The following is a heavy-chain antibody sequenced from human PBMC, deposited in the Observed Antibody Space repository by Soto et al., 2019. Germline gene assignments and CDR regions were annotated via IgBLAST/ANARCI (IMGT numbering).Heavy chain of an antibody. J-gene: IGHJ5*02. Sequence: ASVKVSCKASGYTFTSDVNWVRQATGQGLEYMGWMNPKSGNTACAQKFQGRVTLTRDTSISTAYMELSNLRSDDTAIYYCARDHSGYDFNWFDPWGQGTLVTVSS. D-gene: IGHD5-12*01. CDR3: ARDHSGYDFNWFDP. CDR1: GYTFTSDV. CDR2: MNPKSGNT. V-gene: IGHV1-8*01.